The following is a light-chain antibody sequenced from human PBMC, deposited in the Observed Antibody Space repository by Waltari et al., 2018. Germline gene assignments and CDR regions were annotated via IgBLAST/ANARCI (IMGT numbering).Light chain of an antibody. CDR1: QRVSSN. Sequence: EIVMTQSPATLSVSPGERATLSCRASQRVSSNLAWYQQKPGQAPRLLIYGAATRATGIPARFSGSGSGTEFTLTISSLQSEDFAVYYCQNHERLPATFGQGTKVEIK. J-gene: IGKJ1*01. CDR3: QNHERLPAT. V-gene: IGKV3-15*01. CDR2: GAA.